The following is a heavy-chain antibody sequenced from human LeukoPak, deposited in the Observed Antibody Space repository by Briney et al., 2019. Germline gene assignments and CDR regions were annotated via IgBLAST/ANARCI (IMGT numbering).Heavy chain of an antibody. D-gene: IGHD3-10*01. V-gene: IGHV3-23*01. CDR1: GFTFSSYA. CDR3: AKPYYYGSGSDNPSGDY. Sequence: GGSLRLSCAASGFTFSSYAMSWVRQAPGKGLEWVSAISGSGGSTYYADSVKGRFTISRDNSKNTLYLQMNSLRAEDTAVYYCAKPYYYGSGSDNPSGDYWGQGTLVTVSS. CDR2: ISGSGGST. J-gene: IGHJ4*02.